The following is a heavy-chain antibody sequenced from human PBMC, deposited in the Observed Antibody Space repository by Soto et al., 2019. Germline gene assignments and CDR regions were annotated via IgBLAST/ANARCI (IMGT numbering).Heavy chain of an antibody. V-gene: IGHV4-34*01. CDR1: GGSFSGYY. CDR2: INHSGST. J-gene: IGHJ6*02. D-gene: IGHD3-10*01. Sequence: PSDTLSLTCAVYGGSFSGYYWSWIRQPPGKGLEWIGEINHSGSTNYNPSLKSRVTISVDTSKNQFSLKLSSVTAADTAVYYCARGYYGSGSLYYYYGMDVWGQGTTVTVSS. CDR3: ARGYYGSGSLYYYYGMDV.